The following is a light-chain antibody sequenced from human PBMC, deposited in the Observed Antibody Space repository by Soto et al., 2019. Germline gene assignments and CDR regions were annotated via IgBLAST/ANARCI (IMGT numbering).Light chain of an antibody. Sequence: EIVLTQSPGTLSLSPGERATLYCRASQSVSSSYLAWYQQKPGQAPRLLIYGASSRATGIPDRFSGGGSGTDFTLTISRLEPEDFAVYYCQQFSSYPLTFGGGTKGDIK. J-gene: IGKJ4*01. CDR1: QSVSSSY. CDR3: QQFSSYPLT. V-gene: IGKV3-20*01. CDR2: GAS.